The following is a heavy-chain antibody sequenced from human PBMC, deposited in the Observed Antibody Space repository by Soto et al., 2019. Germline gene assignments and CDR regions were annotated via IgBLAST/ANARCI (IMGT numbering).Heavy chain of an antibody. V-gene: IGHV3-30*18. Sequence: QVQLVESGGGVVQPGRSLRLSCAASGFTFSSYGMHWVRQAPGKGLEWVAVISYDGSNKYYADSVKGRFTISRDNSKNTLYLQMNSLRAEDTAVYYCAKASRGSYCSSTSCYIWGDELPYYYYGMDVWGQGTTVTVSS. CDR3: AKASRGSYCSSTSCYIWGDELPYYYYGMDV. CDR2: ISYDGSNK. D-gene: IGHD2-2*02. CDR1: GFTFSSYG. J-gene: IGHJ6*02.